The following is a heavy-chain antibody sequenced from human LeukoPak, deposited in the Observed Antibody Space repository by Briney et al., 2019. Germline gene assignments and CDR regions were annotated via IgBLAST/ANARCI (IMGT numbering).Heavy chain of an antibody. CDR3: ASLTTYYYDSSGYPY. Sequence: SQTLSLTCAISGDSVSSNSAAWNWIRQSPSRGPEWLGRTYYRSKWYNEYAVSVKSRITINPDTSKNQFSLKLSSVTAADTAVYYCASLTTYYYDSSGYPYWGQGTLVTVSS. CDR1: GDSVSSNSAA. CDR2: TYYRSKWYN. V-gene: IGHV6-1*01. J-gene: IGHJ4*02. D-gene: IGHD3-22*01.